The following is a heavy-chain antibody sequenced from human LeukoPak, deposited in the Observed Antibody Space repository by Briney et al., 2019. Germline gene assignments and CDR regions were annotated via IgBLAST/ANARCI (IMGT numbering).Heavy chain of an antibody. CDR3: ASTMEYSSSWSLAFDI. CDR2: IIPIFGTA. CDR1: GGTFSSYA. V-gene: IGHV1-69*01. Sequence: ASVKVSCKASGGTFSSYAISWVRQAPGQGLEWMGGIIPIFGTANYAQKFQGRVTITADESTSTAYMELSSLRSEDTAVYYCASTMEYSSSWSLAFDIWGQGTMVTVSS. D-gene: IGHD6-13*01. J-gene: IGHJ3*02.